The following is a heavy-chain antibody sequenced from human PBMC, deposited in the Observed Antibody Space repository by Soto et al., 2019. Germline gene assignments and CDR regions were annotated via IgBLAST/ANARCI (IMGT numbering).Heavy chain of an antibody. V-gene: IGHV3-23*01. CDR2: ISGSGGST. D-gene: IGHD1-20*01. Sequence: GSLGLSCASSGLTFSSYAMSWVREAPGKGLEWVSAISGSGGSTYYADSVKGRFTISRGNSKNTLYLQMNRLRAEDTAVYYCAKFVAGITGTDYWGQGTLVTVSS. J-gene: IGHJ4*02. CDR1: GLTFSSYA. CDR3: AKFVAGITGTDY.